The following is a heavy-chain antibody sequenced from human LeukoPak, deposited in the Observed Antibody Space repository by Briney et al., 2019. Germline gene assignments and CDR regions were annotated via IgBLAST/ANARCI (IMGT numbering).Heavy chain of an antibody. Sequence: GGSLRLSCAASGFTFSSYAMHWVSQAPGKGLEWVAVISYDGSNKYYADSVKGRFTISRDNSKNTLYLQMNSLRAEDTAVYYCARDLGSSWPIDYWGQGTLVTVSS. CDR1: GFTFSSYA. V-gene: IGHV3-30-3*01. D-gene: IGHD6-13*01. CDR3: ARDLGSSWPIDY. J-gene: IGHJ4*02. CDR2: ISYDGSNK.